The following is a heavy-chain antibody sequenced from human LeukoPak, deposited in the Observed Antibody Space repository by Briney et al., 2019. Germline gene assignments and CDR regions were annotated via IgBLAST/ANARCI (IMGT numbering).Heavy chain of an antibody. CDR3: ARGSYGRTEFDY. D-gene: IGHD5-18*01. J-gene: IGHJ4*02. CDR1: GGTFSSYA. Sequence: ASVKVSSKASGGTFSSYAISWVRQSPVQGLEWMGGIIHIFGTANYAQKLQGRVTITADEPTSTAYLELSSLRSEDTAVYYCARGSYGRTEFDYWGQGTLVTVSS. V-gene: IGHV1-69*13. CDR2: IIHIFGTA.